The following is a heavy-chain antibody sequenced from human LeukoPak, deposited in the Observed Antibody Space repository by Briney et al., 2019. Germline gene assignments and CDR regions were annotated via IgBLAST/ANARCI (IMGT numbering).Heavy chain of an antibody. J-gene: IGHJ4*02. CDR3: AKDSYSSGWYVDY. CDR1: GFTFSSYG. V-gene: IGHV3-30*02. D-gene: IGHD6-19*01. Sequence: PGGSLRLSCAASGFTFSSYGMHWVRQAPGKGLEWVAFIRYDGSNKHYADSVKGRFTISRDNSKNTLYLQVNSLRAEDTAVYYCAKDSYSSGWYVDYWGQGTLVTVSS. CDR2: IRYDGSNK.